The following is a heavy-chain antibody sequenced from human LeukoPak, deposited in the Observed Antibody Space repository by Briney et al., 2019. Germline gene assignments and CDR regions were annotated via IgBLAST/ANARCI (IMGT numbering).Heavy chain of an antibody. CDR3: ARDSGGRGSYYESY. Sequence: SETLSLTCTISGGSIDSYYWSWIRQPPGKGLEWIGYIYSSGSTNYNPSLKSRVTISVDTSKNQFSLKLRSVTAADTAVYYCARDSGGRGSYYESYWGQGTLVTVSS. V-gene: IGHV4-59*12. D-gene: IGHD1-26*01. CDR2: IYSSGST. CDR1: GGSIDSYY. J-gene: IGHJ4*02.